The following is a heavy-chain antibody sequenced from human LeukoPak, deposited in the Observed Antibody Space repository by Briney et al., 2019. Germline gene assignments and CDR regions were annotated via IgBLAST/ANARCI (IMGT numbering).Heavy chain of an antibody. CDR3: AKAPGGSCYSSFDY. D-gene: IGHD2-15*01. CDR1: GFTFSSYV. CDR2: ICGSGGIT. V-gene: IGHV3-23*01. J-gene: IGHJ4*02. Sequence: GGSLRLSCAVSGFTFSSYVVIWVRQAPGKGLEWVSVICGSGGITYYADSVKGRFTISRDNSENTLYLQMNSLRAEDTAVYYCAKAPGGSCYSSFDYSGQGTLVTVSS.